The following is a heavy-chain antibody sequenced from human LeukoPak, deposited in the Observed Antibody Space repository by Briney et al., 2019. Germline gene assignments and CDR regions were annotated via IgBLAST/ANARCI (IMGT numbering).Heavy chain of an antibody. CDR3: ARGGTAVVTPYAFDI. CDR1: GGSLSSYY. D-gene: IGHD4-23*01. J-gene: IGHJ3*02. CDR2: IYYSGST. Sequence: SEPLSLTCTVSGGSLSSYYWSWIRQPPGKGLEWIGYIYYSGSTNYNPSLKSRVTISVDTSKNQSPLKLSSVTAADTAVYYCARGGTAVVTPYAFDIWGQGTMVTVSS. V-gene: IGHV4-59*01.